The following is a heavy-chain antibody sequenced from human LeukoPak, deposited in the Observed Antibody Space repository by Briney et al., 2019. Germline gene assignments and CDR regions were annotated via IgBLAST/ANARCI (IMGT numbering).Heavy chain of an antibody. CDR3: ARLADVSGWPFDY. D-gene: IGHD6-19*01. V-gene: IGHV4-59*01. CDR1: DDSISRDF. CDR2: IRYSGRT. Sequence: SETLSPTCTASDDSISRDFWTWIRQPPGKGLEWIGYIRYSGRTEYNPSLKSRVTISIQTSKNQFSLKLTSVTAADTAIYYCARLADVSGWPFDYWGQGILVTVSS. J-gene: IGHJ4*02.